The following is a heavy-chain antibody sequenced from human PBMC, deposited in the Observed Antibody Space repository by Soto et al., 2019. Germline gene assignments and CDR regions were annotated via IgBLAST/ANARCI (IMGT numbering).Heavy chain of an antibody. Sequence: QVQLQQWGAGLLKPSETLSLTCAVYVGSFSGYYWSWIRQPPGKGLEWIGEINHSGSTNYNPYLKSTVSTPVDTCRNPFALKLSSVTAADAAVEYCARRPGGDYSPHWGQGTLVTVSS. CDR2: INHSGST. V-gene: IGHV4-34*01. D-gene: IGHD4-17*01. CDR3: ARRPGGDYSPH. CDR1: VGSFSGYY. J-gene: IGHJ4*02.